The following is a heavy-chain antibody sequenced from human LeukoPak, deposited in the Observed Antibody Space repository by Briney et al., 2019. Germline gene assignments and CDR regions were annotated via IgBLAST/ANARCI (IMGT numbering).Heavy chain of an antibody. CDR3: ARGRNSYGYHRWFDP. D-gene: IGHD5-18*01. CDR1: GGSFSGYY. J-gene: IGHJ5*02. V-gene: IGHV4-34*01. CDR2: INHSGST. Sequence: SETLSLTCAVYGGSFSGYYWSWIRQPPGKGLEWIGEINHSGSTNFNPSLKSRVTISVDTSKNQFSLKLSSVTAADTAVYYCARGRNSYGYHRWFDPWGQGTLVTVSS.